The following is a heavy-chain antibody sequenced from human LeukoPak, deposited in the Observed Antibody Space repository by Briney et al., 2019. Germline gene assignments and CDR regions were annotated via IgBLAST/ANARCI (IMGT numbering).Heavy chain of an antibody. V-gene: IGHV4-34*01. CDR2: INHSGST. D-gene: IGHD2-15*01. Sequence: SSETLSLTCAVYGGSFSGYYWSWIRQPPGKGLEWIGEINHSGSTNYNPSLKSRVTISVDTSKNQFSLKLSSVTAADTAVYYCAVVVAATAPAYWGQGTLVTVSS. CDR1: GGSFSGYY. CDR3: AVVVAATAPAY. J-gene: IGHJ4*02.